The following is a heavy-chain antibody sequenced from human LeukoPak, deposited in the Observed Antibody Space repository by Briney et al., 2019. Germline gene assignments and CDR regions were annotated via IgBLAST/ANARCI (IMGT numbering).Heavy chain of an antibody. CDR3: ARDCGRGGCDY. V-gene: IGHV3-74*01. Sequence: PGGSLRLSCAASGFTFSDYWMHWVRQARGKGLVWVSRIHKDGGSTTYADSVQGRFTISRDNSRDTLYLEMNSLRTEDTALYYCARDCGRGGCDYCGQGTLVSVCS. CDR2: IHKDGGST. J-gene: IGHJ4*01. CDR1: GFTFSDYW. D-gene: IGHD2-15*01.